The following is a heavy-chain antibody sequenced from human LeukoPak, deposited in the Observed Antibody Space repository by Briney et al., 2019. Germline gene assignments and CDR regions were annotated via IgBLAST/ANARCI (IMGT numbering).Heavy chain of an antibody. CDR2: INHSGST. Sequence: PSETLSLTCTFSGGSVSSHYWSWIRQPPGKGLEWIGEINHSGSTNYNPSLKSRVTISVDTSKNQFSLKLSSVTAADTAVYYCARVVVPAADMDVWGKGATVTVSS. V-gene: IGHV4-34*01. D-gene: IGHD2-2*01. CDR3: ARVVVPAADMDV. CDR1: GGSVSSHY. J-gene: IGHJ6*03.